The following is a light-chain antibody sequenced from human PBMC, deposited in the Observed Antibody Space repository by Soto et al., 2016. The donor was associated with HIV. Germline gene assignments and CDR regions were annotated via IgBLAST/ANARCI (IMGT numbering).Light chain of an antibody. CDR1: QGISNS. V-gene: IGKV1-NL1*01. CDR3: QHYSRTRLT. Sequence: DIQITQAPSSLSASVGDRVTATCRASQGISNSLAWYQQKPGKAPKLLLYAASRLESGVPSRFSGSGSGTDYTLTITSLQYEDFATYFCQHYSRTRLTFGGGTKVEIK. CDR2: AAS. J-gene: IGKJ4*01.